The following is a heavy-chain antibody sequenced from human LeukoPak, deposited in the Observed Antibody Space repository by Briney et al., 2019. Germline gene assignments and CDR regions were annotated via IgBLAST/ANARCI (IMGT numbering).Heavy chain of an antibody. V-gene: IGHV2-5*02. Sequence: ESGPTLVNPTQTLTLTCTFSGFSLTTSGVGVGWIRQPPGKALEWLALIYWDNNKLYRPSLRSRLTIAKDTSKNQVVLTMTNMDPVDTATYSCAHYGDYRFLYYFDHWSQGTLVTVSS. CDR2: IYWDNNK. J-gene: IGHJ4*02. CDR3: AHYGDYRFLYYFDH. CDR1: GFSLTTSGVG. D-gene: IGHD4-17*01.